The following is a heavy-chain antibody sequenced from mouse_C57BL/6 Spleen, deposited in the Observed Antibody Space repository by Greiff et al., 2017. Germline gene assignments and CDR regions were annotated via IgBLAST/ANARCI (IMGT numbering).Heavy chain of an antibody. CDR2: SRNKANDYTT. CDR1: GFTFSDFY. Sequence: EVKLVESGGGLVQSGRSLRLSCATSGFTFSDFYMEWVRQAPGKGLEWIAASRNKANDYTTEYSASVKGRFIVSRDTSQSILYRQMNALRAEDTAIYYGARDELGERFAYWGQGTLGTVSA. J-gene: IGHJ3*01. CDR3: ARDELGERFAY. D-gene: IGHD4-1*01. V-gene: IGHV7-1*01.